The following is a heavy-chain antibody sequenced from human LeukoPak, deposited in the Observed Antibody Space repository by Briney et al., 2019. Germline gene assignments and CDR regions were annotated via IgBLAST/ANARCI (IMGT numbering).Heavy chain of an antibody. CDR3: AIPSSYDGSRYYHAY. V-gene: IGHV3-7*01. CDR2: IGQDGTET. Sequence: GGSLRLSCAASGISFASYWVTWVRQAPGKGLEWVANIGQDGTETVYVGSMKGRFTISRDNARKLLFLQMNSLRADDTAVYYCAIPSSYDGSRYYHAYWGQGTLVSVSS. J-gene: IGHJ4*02. CDR1: GISFASYW. D-gene: IGHD3-22*01.